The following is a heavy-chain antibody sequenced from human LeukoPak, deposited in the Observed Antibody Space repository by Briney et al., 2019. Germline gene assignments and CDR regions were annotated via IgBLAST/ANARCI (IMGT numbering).Heavy chain of an antibody. CDR1: GGSISSYY. CDR2: IYYSGST. J-gene: IGHJ4*02. V-gene: IGHV4-59*08. D-gene: IGHD1-26*01. Sequence: SETLSLTCTVSGGSISSYYWSWIRQPPGKGLEWIGYIYYSGSTNYNPSLKSRVTISVDTSKNQFSLKLSSVTAADTAVYYCARHGIPSVGATHVYYFDYWGQGTLVTVSS. CDR3: ARHGIPSVGATHVYYFDY.